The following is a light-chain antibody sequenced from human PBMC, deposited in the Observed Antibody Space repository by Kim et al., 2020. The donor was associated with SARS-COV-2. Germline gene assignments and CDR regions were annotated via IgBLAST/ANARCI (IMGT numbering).Light chain of an antibody. CDR3: QQYESWPPHT. J-gene: IGKJ2*01. V-gene: IGKV3-15*01. CDR2: DAS. Sequence: EIVMTQSPATLSVSPGERATLSCRASRSVSSNLAWYQQKPGQAPKLLIYDASTRASGIPARFSGSGAGTEFTLTISSLQSEDFAVYYCQQYESWPPHTFGQGTKLEI. CDR1: RSVSSN.